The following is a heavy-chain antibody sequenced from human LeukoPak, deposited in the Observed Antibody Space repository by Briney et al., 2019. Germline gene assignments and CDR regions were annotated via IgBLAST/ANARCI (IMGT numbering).Heavy chain of an antibody. CDR2: ISGSGGTT. CDR1: GFTFSSYA. D-gene: IGHD3-22*01. V-gene: IGHV3-23*01. CDR3: AKVSNYDSYYYMDV. Sequence: GGSLRLSCEVSGFTFSSYAMTWVRQAPGKGLEWVSAISGSGGTTYYSDSVKGQFTISRDSSKNTLYLQMNSLRAEDTAVYYCAKVSNYDSYYYMDVWGKGTTVTVSS. J-gene: IGHJ6*03.